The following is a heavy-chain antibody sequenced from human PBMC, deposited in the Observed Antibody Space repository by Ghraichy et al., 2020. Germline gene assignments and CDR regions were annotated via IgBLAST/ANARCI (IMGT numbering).Heavy chain of an antibody. V-gene: IGHV3-23*01. J-gene: IGHJ4*02. D-gene: IGHD6-19*01. CDR3: AKGPYSSDWSGFDY. CDR1: GFTFSTYA. Sequence: GGSLRLSCAASGFTFSTYAMSWLRQAPGKGLEWVSTIGFNGGSTYYAGSVKGRFTISRDNSKNTLYLQMNSLRAEDTAVYYCAKGPYSSDWSGFDYWGQGILVTVSS. CDR2: IGFNGGST.